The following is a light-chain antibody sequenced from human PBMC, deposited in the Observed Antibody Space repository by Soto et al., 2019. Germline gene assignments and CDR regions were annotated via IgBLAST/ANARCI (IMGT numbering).Light chain of an antibody. Sequence: DIPMTQSPSTLSASVGDRVTITCRASRSISSWLAWYQQKPGKAPKLLIYDASSLESGVPSRFSGSGSGTEFTLTISSLQPDDFATYYCQQYTSYLMYTFGQGTKLEIK. V-gene: IGKV1-5*01. CDR3: QQYTSYLMYT. CDR1: RSISSW. CDR2: DAS. J-gene: IGKJ2*01.